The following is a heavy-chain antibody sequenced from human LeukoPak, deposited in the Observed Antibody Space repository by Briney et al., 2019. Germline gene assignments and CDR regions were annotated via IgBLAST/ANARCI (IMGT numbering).Heavy chain of an antibody. V-gene: IGHV4-4*07. CDR2: IYTSGST. J-gene: IGHJ5*02. Sequence: SETLSLTCTVSGGSISSYYWSWIRQPAGKGLEWIGRIYTSGSTNYNPSLKSRVTMSVDTSKNQFSLKLSSVTAADTAVYYCARERDMVTKTPSNWFDPWGQGTLVTVSS. D-gene: IGHD3-10*01. CDR1: GGSISSYY. CDR3: ARERDMVTKTPSNWFDP.